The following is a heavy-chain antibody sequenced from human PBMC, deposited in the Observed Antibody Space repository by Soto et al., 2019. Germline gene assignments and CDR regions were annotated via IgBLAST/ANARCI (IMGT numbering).Heavy chain of an antibody. CDR1: GFSLSTSGMC. CDR2: IDWDDDK. CDR3: ARLKGITGTPYYYYYMDV. J-gene: IGHJ6*03. Sequence: SGPTLVNPTPTLTLTCTFSGFSLSTSGMCVSWIRQPPGKALEWLARIDWDDDKYYSTSLKTRLTISKDTSKNQVVLTMTSMDPVDTATYHCARLKGITGTPYYYYYMDVWGKGTTVTVSS. D-gene: IGHD1-20*01. V-gene: IGHV2-70*11.